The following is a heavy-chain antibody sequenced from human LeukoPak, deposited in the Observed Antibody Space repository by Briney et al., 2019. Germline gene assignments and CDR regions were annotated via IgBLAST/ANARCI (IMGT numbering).Heavy chain of an antibody. CDR3: AKEGPTGTTKFDY. CDR2: ISENGGTT. D-gene: IGHD1-1*01. V-gene: IGHV3-23*01. J-gene: IGHJ4*02. CDR1: GFTFSSYA. Sequence: PGGSLRLSRAAPGFTFSSYAMSWLRQAPGKGLEWVSAISENGGTTYYADSVKGRSTISRDNSKNTLSLQLNSLRAEDTAVYYCAKEGPTGTTKFDYWGQGTLVTVSS.